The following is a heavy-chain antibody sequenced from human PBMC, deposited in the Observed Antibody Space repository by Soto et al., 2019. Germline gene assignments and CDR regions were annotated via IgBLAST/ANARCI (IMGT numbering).Heavy chain of an antibody. CDR1: GFTFDDYA. Sequence: EVQLVESGGGLVQPGRSLRLSCAASGFTFDDYAMHWVRQAPGKGLEWVSGISWNSGSIGYADSVKGRFTISRDNAKNSLYLQMNSLRAEDTALYYCAKEGTSSWYDYYYYMAVWGKGTTVTVSS. CDR2: ISWNSGSI. D-gene: IGHD6-13*01. CDR3: AKEGTSSWYDYYYYMAV. V-gene: IGHV3-9*01. J-gene: IGHJ6*03.